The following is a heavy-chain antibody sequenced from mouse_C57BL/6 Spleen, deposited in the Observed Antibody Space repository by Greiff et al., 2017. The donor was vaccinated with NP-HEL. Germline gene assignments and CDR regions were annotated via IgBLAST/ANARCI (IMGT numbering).Heavy chain of an antibody. D-gene: IGHD2-1*01. Sequence: VQLQQSGAELVRPGTSVKVSCKASGYAFTNYLIEWVKQRPGQGLEWIGVINPGSGGTNYNEKFKGKATLTADKSSSTAYMQLSSLTSEDSAVYFCAREEGNYYAMDYWGQGTSVTVSS. CDR1: GYAFTNYL. J-gene: IGHJ4*01. CDR2: INPGSGGT. CDR3: AREEGNYYAMDY. V-gene: IGHV1-54*01.